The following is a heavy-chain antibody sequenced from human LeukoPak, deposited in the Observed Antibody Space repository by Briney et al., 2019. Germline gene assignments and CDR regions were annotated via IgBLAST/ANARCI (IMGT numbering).Heavy chain of an antibody. J-gene: IGHJ3*02. Sequence: SQTLSLTFAISGDSFSINSAAWNWVRQSPSRGLEWLGWTYYRSKWFNGYAVSVKSRITVNPDTSKNQFSLQLSSVTPEDTAVYFCARGFGYGFDIWGQGTMVTVSS. CDR1: GDSFSINSAA. CDR2: TYYRSKWFN. D-gene: IGHD3-10*01. CDR3: ARGFGYGFDI. V-gene: IGHV6-1*01.